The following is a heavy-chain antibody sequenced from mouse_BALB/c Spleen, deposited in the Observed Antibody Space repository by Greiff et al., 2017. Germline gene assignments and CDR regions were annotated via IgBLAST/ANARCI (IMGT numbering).Heavy chain of an antibody. CDR2: IYPGDGDT. J-gene: IGHJ3*01. CDR1: GYAFSSYW. V-gene: IGHV1-80*01. CDR3: ASDGYFAY. Sequence: QVQLQQSGAELVRPGSSVKISCKASGYAFSSYWMNWVKQRPGQGLEWIGQIYPGDGDTNYNGKFKGKATLTADKSSSTAYMQLSSLTSEDSAVYFCASDGYFAYWGQGGLVTVSA. D-gene: IGHD2-3*01.